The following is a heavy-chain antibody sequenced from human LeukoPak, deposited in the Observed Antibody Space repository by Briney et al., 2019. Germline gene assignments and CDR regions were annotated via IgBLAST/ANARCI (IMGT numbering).Heavy chain of an antibody. D-gene: IGHD3-10*01. J-gene: IGHJ3*02. CDR1: GGSISSYY. CDR3: ARSDGYGLVDI. V-gene: IGHV4-59*12. Sequence: MSSETLSLTCTVSGGSISSYYWSWIRQPPGKGLEWIGYIYYSGSTNYNPSLKSRVTISVDTSKNQFSLTLSSVTAADTAVYYCARSDGYGLVDIWGQGTMVTVSS. CDR2: IYYSGST.